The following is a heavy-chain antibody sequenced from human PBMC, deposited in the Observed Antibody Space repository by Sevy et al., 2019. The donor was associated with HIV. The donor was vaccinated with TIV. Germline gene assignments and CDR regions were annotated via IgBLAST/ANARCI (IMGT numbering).Heavy chain of an antibody. CDR1: GFTFRTYA. V-gene: IGHV3-64*01. Sequence: GGSLRLSCAASGFTFRTYAMHWVRQAPGKGLEYVSSISNNGGSTYYANSVKGRFTISRDNSKNTLYLQMGSLRAEDMTVYYCARGSELLWFGEGIDPWGQGTLVTVS. CDR3: ARGSELLWFGEGIDP. CDR2: ISNNGGST. J-gene: IGHJ5*02. D-gene: IGHD3-10*01.